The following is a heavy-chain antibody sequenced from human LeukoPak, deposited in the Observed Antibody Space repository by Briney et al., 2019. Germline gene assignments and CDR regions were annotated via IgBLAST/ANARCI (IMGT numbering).Heavy chain of an antibody. D-gene: IGHD1-26*01. Sequence: GGSLRLSCAASGFTFSGFAMSGVRRTPGKGLEGVSGISCSGDNTLYSDSVNDPLTISRDNSKNTLYLELNSLRDEDPAIYYCAKMKGHPLPQYYTDVWGQGTTVTVSS. CDR3: AKMKGHPLPQYYTDV. CDR1: GFTFSGFA. CDR2: ISCSGDNT. J-gene: IGHJ6*01. V-gene: IGHV3-23*01.